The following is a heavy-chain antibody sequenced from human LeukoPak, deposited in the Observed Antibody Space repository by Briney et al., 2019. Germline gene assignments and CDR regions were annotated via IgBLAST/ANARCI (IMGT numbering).Heavy chain of an antibody. CDR3: ARHVYPYYYGSGSYYY. Sequence: PSETLSLTCAVYGGSFSGYYWSWIRQPPGKGLEWIGEINHSGSTNYNPSLKSRVTISVDTSKNQFSLKLSSVTAADTAVYYCARHVYPYYYGSGSYYYWGQGTLVTVSS. D-gene: IGHD3-10*01. CDR2: INHSGST. J-gene: IGHJ4*02. V-gene: IGHV4-34*01. CDR1: GGSFSGYY.